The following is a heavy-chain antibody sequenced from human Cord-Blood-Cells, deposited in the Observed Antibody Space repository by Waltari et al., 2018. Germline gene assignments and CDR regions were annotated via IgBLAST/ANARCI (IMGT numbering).Heavy chain of an antibody. CDR1: GFTFSCHS. CDR3: ARSGYFGDAFDI. V-gene: IGHV3-21*01. CDR2: ISSSSSYI. D-gene: IGHD3-10*01. J-gene: IGHJ3*02. Sequence: EVQLVESGGGLVKPGGSLRLSCAASGFTFSCHSMNWVRQAPGKGLEWVSSISSSSSYIYYADSVKGRFTISRDNAKNSLYLQMNSLRAEDTAVYYCARSGYFGDAFDIWGQGTMVTVSS.